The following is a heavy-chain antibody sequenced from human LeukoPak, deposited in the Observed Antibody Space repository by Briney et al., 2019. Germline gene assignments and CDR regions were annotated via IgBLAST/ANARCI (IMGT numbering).Heavy chain of an antibody. CDR2: IYFSGST. CDR3: ARTSHPHGSSWLFDY. J-gene: IGHJ4*02. CDR1: GGSISSYY. Sequence: PSETLSPTCTVSGGSISSYYWSWIRQPPGKGLEWIGYIYFSGSTNYNPSLKSRVTISVDTSRNQFSLQLSSVTAADTAVYYCARTSHPHGSSWLFDYWGKGTLVTVSS. D-gene: IGHD6-13*01. V-gene: IGHV4-59*01.